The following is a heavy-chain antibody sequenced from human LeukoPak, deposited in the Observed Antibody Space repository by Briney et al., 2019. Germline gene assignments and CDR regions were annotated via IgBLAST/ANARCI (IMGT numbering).Heavy chain of an antibody. D-gene: IGHD6-19*01. Sequence: SETLSLTCAVYGGSFSGYYWSWIRQPPGKGLEWIGEINHSGSTNYNPSLKSRVTISVDTSKNQFSLKLSSVTAADTAVYYCARLKEQWSPVTWLDPWGQGTLVTVSS. V-gene: IGHV4-34*01. CDR2: INHSGST. J-gene: IGHJ5*02. CDR1: GGSFSGYY. CDR3: ARLKEQWSPVTWLDP.